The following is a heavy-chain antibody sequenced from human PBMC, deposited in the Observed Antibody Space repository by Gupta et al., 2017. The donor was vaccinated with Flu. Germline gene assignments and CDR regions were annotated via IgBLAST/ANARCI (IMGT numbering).Heavy chain of an antibody. CDR2: INPKSGDT. D-gene: IGHD3-10*01. J-gene: IGHJ3*02. CDR1: GQSFTDYY. Sequence: QVQLVQSGAEVKKPGASVKVSCKGSGQSFTDYYVHWVRQAPGQGLEWIGWINPKSGDTKYAQKFQGWVTVTRDTSISTAYMELNRLSSDDTAVYYCAREGFYGWGRRAPFEIWGQGTRVIVSS. V-gene: IGHV1-2*04. CDR3: AREGFYGWGRRAPFEI.